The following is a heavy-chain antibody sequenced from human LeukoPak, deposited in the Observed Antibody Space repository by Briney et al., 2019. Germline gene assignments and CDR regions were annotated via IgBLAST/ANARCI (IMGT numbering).Heavy chain of an antibody. D-gene: IGHD5-12*01. CDR1: GYTISSGYY. Sequence: SETLSLICTVSGYTISSGYYLGWIRQPPGKGLEWIGSIDHSGSTYYNPSLKSRVTISVDTSKNQFSLKLSSVTAADTAVYYCARKNSGYDWTSYYYYYYMDVWGKGTTVTISS. V-gene: IGHV4-38-2*02. CDR2: IDHSGST. CDR3: ARKNSGYDWTSYYYYYYMDV. J-gene: IGHJ6*03.